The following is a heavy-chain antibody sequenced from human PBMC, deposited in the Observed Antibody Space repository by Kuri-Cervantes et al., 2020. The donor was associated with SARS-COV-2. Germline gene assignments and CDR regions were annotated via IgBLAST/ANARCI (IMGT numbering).Heavy chain of an antibody. V-gene: IGHV4-34*01. Sequence: GSLRLSCAVYGGSFSGYYWSWIRQPPGKGLEWVGEINHSGSTNYNPSLKSRVTISVDTSKNQSSLKLSSMTAADTALYYCARDRRRRPAGFDPWGQGTLVTVSS. CDR2: INHSGST. CDR3: ARDRRRRPAGFDP. D-gene: IGHD6-6*01. CDR1: GGSFSGYY. J-gene: IGHJ5*02.